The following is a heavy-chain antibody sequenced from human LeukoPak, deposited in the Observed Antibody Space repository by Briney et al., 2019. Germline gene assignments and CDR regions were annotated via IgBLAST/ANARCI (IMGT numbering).Heavy chain of an antibody. D-gene: IGHD3-22*01. V-gene: IGHV1-46*01. J-gene: IGHJ4*02. Sequence: GASVKVSCKASGYTFTGYYMHWVRQAPGQGLEWMGIINPSGGSTRYAQKFQGRVTMTRDMSTSTVYMELSSLRSEDTAVYYCARDDSSYYDSSGYGDYWGQGTLVTVSS. CDR1: GYTFTGYY. CDR2: INPSGGST. CDR3: ARDDSSYYDSSGYGDY.